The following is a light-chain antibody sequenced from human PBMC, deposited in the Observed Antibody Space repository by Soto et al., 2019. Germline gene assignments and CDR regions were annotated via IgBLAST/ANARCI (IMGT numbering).Light chain of an antibody. Sequence: DIQMTQSPSTLSASVGDRVTITCRASQSISSWLAWYQQKPGKAPKLLIYKASSLESGVPSRFSGSGSETEVTLTISSLQPDDFATYYCQQYGTFGPGTKVDIK. V-gene: IGKV1-5*03. CDR2: KAS. CDR3: QQYGT. J-gene: IGKJ3*01. CDR1: QSISSW.